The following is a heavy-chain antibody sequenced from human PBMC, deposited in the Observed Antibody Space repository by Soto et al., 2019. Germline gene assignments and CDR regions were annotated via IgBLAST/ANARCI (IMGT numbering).Heavy chain of an antibody. CDR3: ARDSRTPSGGMDV. V-gene: IGHV4-30-4*01. CDR1: VGFINSGDYH. Sequence: LSLTCTLCVGFINSGDYHCTSIREFPGKGLAWIVGIYYSAITDYNPALVSRITISLDTSKNQFSLKLTSVTAAATAVYYCARDSRTPSGGMDVWGQGTTVTVCS. CDR2: IYYSAIT. J-gene: IGHJ6*02.